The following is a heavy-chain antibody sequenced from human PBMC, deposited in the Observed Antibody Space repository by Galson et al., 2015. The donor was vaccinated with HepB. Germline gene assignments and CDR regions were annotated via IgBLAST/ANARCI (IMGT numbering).Heavy chain of an antibody. D-gene: IGHD6-13*01. J-gene: IGHJ4*02. CDR1: GFTFSSHF. Sequence: SLRLSCAGSGFTFSSHFMNWVRQAPGKGLEWIGDIYHSGSSNYKPSLKSRLTISVDKSKNQFSLQLRSVTAADTAVYYCARASSYSSSYYDFWGQGILVTVSS. V-gene: IGHV4-4*02. CDR2: IYHSGSS. CDR3: ARASSYSSSYYDF.